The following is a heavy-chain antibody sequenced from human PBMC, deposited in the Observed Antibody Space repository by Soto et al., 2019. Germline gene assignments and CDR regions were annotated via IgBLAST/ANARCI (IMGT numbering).Heavy chain of an antibody. J-gene: IGHJ4*02. Sequence: SETLSLTCAVYGGSFSGYYWSWIRQPPGKGLEWIGEINHSGSTNYNPSLKSRVTISVDTSKNQFSLKLSSVTAADTAVYYCAGYYVWGSYRYRYWGQGTQVTVPQ. D-gene: IGHD3-16*02. CDR1: GGSFSGYY. CDR3: AGYYVWGSYRYRY. V-gene: IGHV4-34*01. CDR2: INHSGST.